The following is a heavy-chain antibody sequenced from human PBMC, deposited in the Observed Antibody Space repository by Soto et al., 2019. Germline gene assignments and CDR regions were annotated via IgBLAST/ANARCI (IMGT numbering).Heavy chain of an antibody. CDR2: IIPILGTA. Sequence: VKVGSNASGGPLISYAIIWGRQAPGQGLEWMGGIIPILGTANYAQKFQCRVTITADESTSTAYMELSSLRSEDTAVYYCARRTRHRFWSGYYAYDYYYGMDVWAQRTTVTVSS. J-gene: IGHJ6*02. V-gene: IGHV1-69*01. CDR1: GGPLISYA. CDR3: ARRTRHRFWSGYYAYDYYYGMDV. D-gene: IGHD3-3*01.